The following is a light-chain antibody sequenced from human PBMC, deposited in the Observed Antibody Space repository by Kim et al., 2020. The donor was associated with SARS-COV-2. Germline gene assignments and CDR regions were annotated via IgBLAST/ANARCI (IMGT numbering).Light chain of an antibody. CDR1: TSNIGSNT. Sequence: ELTQPPSASGTPGQRVTISCSVSTSNIGSNTVNWYQQLPGTAPKLLIYTNNQRPSGVPDRFSGSKSGTSASLAISGLQSEDEADYYCAAWDDSLNGVVFGGGTQLTVL. J-gene: IGLJ2*01. CDR2: TNN. V-gene: IGLV1-44*01. CDR3: AAWDDSLNGVV.